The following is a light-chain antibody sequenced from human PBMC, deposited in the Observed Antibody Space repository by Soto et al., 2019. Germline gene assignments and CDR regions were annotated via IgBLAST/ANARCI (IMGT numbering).Light chain of an antibody. V-gene: IGLV2-8*01. CDR2: EVT. CDR3: SSYSGSNKFVV. CDR1: SSDVGGYNY. Sequence: QSVLTQPPSASGSPGQSVTISCTGTSSDVGGYNYVSWYQHHPGKAPKLIIFEVTRRPSGVPDRFSGSKSGNTASLTVSGLQAEDESDYYCSSYSGSNKFVVFGGGTKLTVL. J-gene: IGLJ2*01.